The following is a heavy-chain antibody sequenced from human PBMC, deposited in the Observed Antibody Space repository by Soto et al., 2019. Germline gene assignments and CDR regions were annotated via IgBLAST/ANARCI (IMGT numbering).Heavy chain of an antibody. D-gene: IGHD5-12*01. V-gene: IGHV4-59*01. CDR2: IYYSGST. Sequence: SETLSLTCTVSGGSISSYYWSWIRQPPGKGLEWIGYIYYSGSTNYNPSLKSRVTISVDTSKNQFSLKLSSVTAADTAVYYCARMAWDDGYKFFDYWGQGTLVTVSS. J-gene: IGHJ4*02. CDR3: ARMAWDDGYKFFDY. CDR1: GGSISSYY.